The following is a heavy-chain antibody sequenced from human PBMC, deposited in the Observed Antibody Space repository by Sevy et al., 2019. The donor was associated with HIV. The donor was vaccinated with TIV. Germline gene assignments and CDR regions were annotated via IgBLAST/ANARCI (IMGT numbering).Heavy chain of an antibody. CDR1: GGSISSYY. J-gene: IGHJ4*02. CDR3: AVAAMDTGDFEY. V-gene: IGHV4-4*07. CDR2: IYTSGNT. D-gene: IGHD5-18*01. Sequence: SETLSLTCTVSGGSISSYYWSWIRQPSGKGLEWIGRIYTSGNTHYNPSLKSRVTMSVDTSKNQFFLNLSYVTAADTAVYYGAVAAMDTGDFEYWGQGTLVTVSS.